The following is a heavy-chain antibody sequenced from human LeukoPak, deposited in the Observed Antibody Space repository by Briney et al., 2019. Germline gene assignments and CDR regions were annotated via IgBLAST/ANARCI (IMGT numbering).Heavy chain of an antibody. J-gene: IGHJ4*02. D-gene: IGHD5-12*01. Sequence: GGSLRLSCAASGFTFSSYWMTWVRQAPGKGLEWVAVISYDGSNKYYADSVKGRFTISRDNSKNTLYLQMNSLRAEDTAVYYCAKGEAGLREGANIDYWGQGTLVTVSS. CDR1: GFTFSSYW. CDR2: ISYDGSNK. CDR3: AKGEAGLREGANIDY. V-gene: IGHV3-30*18.